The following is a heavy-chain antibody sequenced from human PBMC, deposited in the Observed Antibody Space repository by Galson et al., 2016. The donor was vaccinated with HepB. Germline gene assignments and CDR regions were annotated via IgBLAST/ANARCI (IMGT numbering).Heavy chain of an antibody. D-gene: IGHD3-10*01. Sequence: PALVKPTQTLTLTCTFSGFSFSTSGVGVGWIRQPPGKALEWLALLYWDNDKRYRPSLKSRLTITTDTSKDQVVLTMTNMDPVDTGTYYGAHFVPPSGRYNYWGQGAQVTVSS. V-gene: IGHV2-5*02. CDR1: GFSFSTSGVG. J-gene: IGHJ4*02. CDR2: LYWDNDK. CDR3: AHFVPPSGRYNY.